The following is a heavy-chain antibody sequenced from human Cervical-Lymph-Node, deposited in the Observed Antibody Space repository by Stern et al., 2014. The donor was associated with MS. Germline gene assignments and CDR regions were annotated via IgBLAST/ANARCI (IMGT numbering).Heavy chain of an antibody. CDR2: IYPGDSET. D-gene: IGHD1-14*01. Sequence: EVQLVGSGAELIRPGESLKISCKGPGYKFSIYWIAWVRQMPGQGLARMGIIYPGDSETRYSPSFQGQVSMSADKSTSTAYLQWSSLNASDTAMYFCARQTTAWASDVWGQGTLVTVSS. J-gene: IGHJ4*02. CDR3: ARQTTAWASDV. CDR1: GYKFSIYW. V-gene: IGHV5-51*01.